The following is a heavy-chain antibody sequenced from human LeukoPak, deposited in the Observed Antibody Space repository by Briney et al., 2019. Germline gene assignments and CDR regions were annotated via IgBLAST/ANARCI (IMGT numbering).Heavy chain of an antibody. Sequence: RASVKVSCKASGYTFTSYDINWVRQATGQGLEWMGWMNPNSGNTGYAQKFQGRVTITRNTSISTAYMELSSLRSEDTAVYYCARALRKRGWFDPWGQGTLVTVSS. CDR3: ARALRKRGWFDP. V-gene: IGHV1-8*01. D-gene: IGHD4-17*01. CDR1: GYTFTSYD. J-gene: IGHJ5*02. CDR2: MNPNSGNT.